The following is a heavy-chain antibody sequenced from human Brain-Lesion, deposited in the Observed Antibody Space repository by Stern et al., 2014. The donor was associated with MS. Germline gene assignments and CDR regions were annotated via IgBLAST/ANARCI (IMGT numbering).Heavy chain of an antibody. D-gene: IGHD2-2*01. CDR3: ARGRVVPGFQYYATDV. CDR2: IFNSGST. V-gene: IGHV4-61*02. CDR1: GGSISSGGYY. Sequence: QVQLQESGPGLVKPSQTLSLSCTVSGGSISSGGYYWSWIRQPAGKGLEWIGRIFNSGSTRYNPSLKRRVPISIDPSKNQFSRRLNSMTAADTAVYYCARGRVVPGFQYYATDVWGQGTTVIVSS. J-gene: IGHJ6*02.